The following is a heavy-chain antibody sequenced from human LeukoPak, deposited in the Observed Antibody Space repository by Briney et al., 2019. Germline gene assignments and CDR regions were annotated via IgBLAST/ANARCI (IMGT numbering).Heavy chain of an antibody. D-gene: IGHD6-19*01. Sequence: GASVKVSCKASGYTFTNHYMHWVRQAPGQGLEWMGIINPGGGSTSYPQKFQGRVTMTRDTSTSTVYVELSSLRSEDTAFYFCARDEVAGTYYFDNWGQGTLVTVSS. V-gene: IGHV1-46*01. J-gene: IGHJ4*02. CDR2: INPGGGST. CDR3: ARDEVAGTYYFDN. CDR1: GYTFTNHY.